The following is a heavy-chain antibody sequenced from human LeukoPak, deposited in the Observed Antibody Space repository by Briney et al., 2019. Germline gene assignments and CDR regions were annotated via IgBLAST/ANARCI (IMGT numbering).Heavy chain of an antibody. D-gene: IGHD6-13*01. CDR2: IWYDGSKK. Sequence: GGSPRLSCAASGFTFSNYGMHWVRQAPGKGLEWVALIWYDGSKKYYADSVKGRFTISRDNSKTTMYLEMSSLRAEDTAVYYCARDQGTLSITVPGFLDYWGQGTLVTVSS. CDR1: GFTFSNYG. J-gene: IGHJ4*02. V-gene: IGHV3-33*01. CDR3: ARDQGTLSITVPGFLDY.